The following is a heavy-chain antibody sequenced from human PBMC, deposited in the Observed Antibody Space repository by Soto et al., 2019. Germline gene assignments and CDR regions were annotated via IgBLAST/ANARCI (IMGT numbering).Heavy chain of an antibody. Sequence: GGSLRLSCAASGFTVSSNYMSWVRQAPGKGLEWVSVIYSGGSTYYADSVKGRFTISRHNSKNTLYLQMNSLRAEDTAVYYCASPSTSHGNDAFDIWGQGTMVTVSS. D-gene: IGHD2-2*01. CDR1: GFTVSSNY. CDR2: IYSGGST. CDR3: ASPSTSHGNDAFDI. V-gene: IGHV3-53*04. J-gene: IGHJ3*02.